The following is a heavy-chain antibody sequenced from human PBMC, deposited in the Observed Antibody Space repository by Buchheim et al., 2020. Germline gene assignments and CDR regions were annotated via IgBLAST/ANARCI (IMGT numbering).Heavy chain of an antibody. CDR1: GFTFSDYY. V-gene: IGHV3-11*01. Sequence: QVQLVESGGGLVKPGGSLRLSCAASGFTFSDYYMSWIRQVPGKGLEWVSYISSSGSTIYYADSVKGRFTISRDNAKNSLYLQMNSLRAEDTVVYYCARDTRTYCSSTSCYTQDYYYYGMDVWGQGTT. CDR3: ARDTRTYCSSTSCYTQDYYYYGMDV. J-gene: IGHJ6*02. D-gene: IGHD2-2*02. CDR2: ISSSGSTI.